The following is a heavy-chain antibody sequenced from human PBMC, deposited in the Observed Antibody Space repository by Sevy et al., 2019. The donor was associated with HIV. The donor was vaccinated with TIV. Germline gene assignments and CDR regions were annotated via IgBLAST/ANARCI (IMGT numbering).Heavy chain of an antibody. CDR1: GFTFSSYA. Sequence: GGSLRLSCAASGFTFSSYAMNWVRQAPGKGLEWVSGISGSGGSGDKTNYADSVKGPFTISRDDSKNLLYLQLNSLRAEDTAIYYCARKYDSSGYFDYWGQGTLVTVSS. CDR3: ARKYDSSGYFDY. CDR2: ISGSGGSGDKT. J-gene: IGHJ4*02. D-gene: IGHD3-22*01. V-gene: IGHV3-23*01.